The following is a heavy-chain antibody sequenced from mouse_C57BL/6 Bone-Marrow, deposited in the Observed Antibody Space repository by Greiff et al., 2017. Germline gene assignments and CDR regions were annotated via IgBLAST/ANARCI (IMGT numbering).Heavy chain of an antibody. CDR3: AREDYYGSSFDY. Sequence: EVQLQESGPELVKPGASVKIPSKASGYTFTDYNMDWVKQSHGKSLEWIGDINPNNGGTIYNQKFKGKATLTVDKSSSTAYMELRSLTSEDTAVYYCAREDYYGSSFDYWGQGTTLTVSS. J-gene: IGHJ2*01. D-gene: IGHD1-1*01. CDR2: INPNNGGT. V-gene: IGHV1-18*01. CDR1: GYTFTDYN.